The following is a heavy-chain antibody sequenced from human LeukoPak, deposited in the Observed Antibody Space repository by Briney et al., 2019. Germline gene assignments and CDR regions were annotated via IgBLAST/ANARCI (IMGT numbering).Heavy chain of an antibody. CDR2: ISGSGGST. CDR1: GFTFSSYA. J-gene: IGHJ3*02. CDR3: ATHELKDAFDI. Sequence: GGSLRLSCAASGFTFSSYAMSWVREAPRRGLEWVSAISGSGGSTYYADSVKGRFTISRDNAKNSLYLQMNSLRAEDTAVYYCATHELKDAFDIWGQGTMVTVSS. V-gene: IGHV3-23*01. D-gene: IGHD3-10*01.